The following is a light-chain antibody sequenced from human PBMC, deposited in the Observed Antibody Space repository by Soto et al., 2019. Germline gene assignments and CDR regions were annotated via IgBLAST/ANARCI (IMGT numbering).Light chain of an antibody. V-gene: IGLV2-23*01. Sequence: QSALTQPASVSGCPGQSITISCTGTSSDDGSYNLVSWYQQYPGKAPKLMIFEDDERPSGVSNRFSGSKSGNTASLTISGLQAEDEADYYCYSYAGRSTSVFGGGTKLTVL. CDR3: YSYAGRSTSV. J-gene: IGLJ2*01. CDR2: EDD. CDR1: SSDDGSYNL.